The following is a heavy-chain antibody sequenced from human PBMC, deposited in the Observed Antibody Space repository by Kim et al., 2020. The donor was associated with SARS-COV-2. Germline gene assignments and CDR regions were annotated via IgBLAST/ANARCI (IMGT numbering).Heavy chain of an antibody. CDR3: AREDSILTGYGGDLGYYGMDV. CDR1: GGTFSSYA. D-gene: IGHD3-9*01. CDR2: IIPIFGTA. V-gene: IGHV1-69*13. J-gene: IGHJ6*02. Sequence: SVKVSCKASGGTFSSYAISWVRQAPGQGLEWMGGIIPIFGTANYAQKFQGRVTITADESTSTAYMELSSLRSEDTAVYYCAREDSILTGYGGDLGYYGMDVWGQGTTVTVSS.